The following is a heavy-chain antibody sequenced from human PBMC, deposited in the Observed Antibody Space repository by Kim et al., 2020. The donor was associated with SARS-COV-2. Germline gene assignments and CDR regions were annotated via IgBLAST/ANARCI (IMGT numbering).Heavy chain of an antibody. V-gene: IGHV4-59*08. D-gene: IGHD6-25*01. CDR3: ARRGGYNWFDP. CDR2: FYYSGNT. CDR1: GGSINTYY. J-gene: IGHJ5*02. Sequence: SQTLSLTCTVSGGSINTYYWGWIRQPPGKELEWIGNFYYSGNTDYNPSLKSRVTISLDTSKSQLSLNLNSVTAADTAVYYCARRGGYNWFDPWGQGTLVIVSS.